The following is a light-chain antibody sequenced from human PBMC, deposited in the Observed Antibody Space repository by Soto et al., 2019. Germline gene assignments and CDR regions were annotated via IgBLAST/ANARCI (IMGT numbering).Light chain of an antibody. V-gene: IGKV1-13*02. J-gene: IGKJ4*01. CDR2: YAS. CDR1: QGISSA. CDR3: QQFNSYSALT. Sequence: AIQLTQSPSSLSASVGDRVTITCRASQGISSALAWYQQKPGKAPKLLIYYASSLESGVPSRFSGSGSGADFPLPISSRQPEDFATYYCQQFNSYSALTFGGGTKVEIK.